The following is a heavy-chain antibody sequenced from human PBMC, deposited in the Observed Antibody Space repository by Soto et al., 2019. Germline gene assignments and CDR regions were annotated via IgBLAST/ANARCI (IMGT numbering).Heavy chain of an antibody. J-gene: IGHJ6*02. V-gene: IGHV3-49*03. CDR1: GFTFGDYA. CDR3: TSGSYSYYYYYYGMDV. Sequence: AGGSLRLSCTASGFTFGDYAMSGFRQAPGKGLEWVGFIRSKAYGGTTEYAASVKGRFTISRDDSKSIAYLQMNSLKTEDTAVYYCTSGSYSYYYYYYGMDVWGQGTTVTVSS. D-gene: IGHD1-26*01. CDR2: IRSKAYGGTT.